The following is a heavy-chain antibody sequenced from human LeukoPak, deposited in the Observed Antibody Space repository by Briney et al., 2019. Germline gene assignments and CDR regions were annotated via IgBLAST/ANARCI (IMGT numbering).Heavy chain of an antibody. CDR1: GFTFSSYG. CDR2: IRYDGSNK. Sequence: GGSLRLSCAASGFTFSSYGMHWVRQAPGKGLEWVPFIRYDGSNKYYADSVKGRFTISRDNSKNTLYLLMNSLRAEDTAVYYCAKDLSSLGGSYFFDYWGQGTLVTVSS. V-gene: IGHV3-30*02. D-gene: IGHD1-26*01. CDR3: AKDLSSLGGSYFFDY. J-gene: IGHJ4*02.